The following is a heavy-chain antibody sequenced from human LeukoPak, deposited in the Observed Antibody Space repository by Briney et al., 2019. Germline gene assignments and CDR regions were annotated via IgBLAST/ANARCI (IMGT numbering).Heavy chain of an antibody. D-gene: IGHD3-9*01. CDR2: IYYSGST. V-gene: IGHV4-59*01. J-gene: IGHJ5*02. CDR1: GGSIGSYY. Sequence: SETLSQTCTVSGGSIGSYYRSWIRQPPGKGLEWIGYIYYSGSTNYNPSLKSRVTMSVDTSKNQFSLKLSFVTAAVTAVYYCARGTHLTAWGKGTLVTVSS. CDR3: ARGTHLTA.